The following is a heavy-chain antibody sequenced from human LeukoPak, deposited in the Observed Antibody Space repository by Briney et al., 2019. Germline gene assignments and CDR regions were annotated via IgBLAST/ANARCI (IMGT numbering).Heavy chain of an antibody. CDR2: ISGSGVST. D-gene: IGHD5-18*01. CDR1: GFTFSSYA. CDR3: AKVIGYTYDFDY. Sequence: GGSLRLSCAASGFTFSSYAMTWVRQAPGKGLEGVSAISGSGVSTYYADSVKGRFTISRDNSKNTLYLQMNSLRAEDTAVYYCAKVIGYTYDFDYWGQGTLVTVSS. J-gene: IGHJ4*02. V-gene: IGHV3-23*01.